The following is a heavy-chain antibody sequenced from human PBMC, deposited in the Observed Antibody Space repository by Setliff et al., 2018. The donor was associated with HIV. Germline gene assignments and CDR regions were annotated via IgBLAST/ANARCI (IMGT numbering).Heavy chain of an antibody. CDR2: IHTSGST. V-gene: IGHV4-4*08. CDR1: GDSMSGYY. Sequence: SETLSLTCAVSGDSMSGYYWSWIRQSPGKKLEWIGYIHTSGSTNYNPSLKRGVSISIDTSKSHFSLKVSSVTAADTAVYYCAGAGYYYYMDVWGKGTTVTVSS. J-gene: IGHJ6*03. CDR3: AGAGYYYYMDV.